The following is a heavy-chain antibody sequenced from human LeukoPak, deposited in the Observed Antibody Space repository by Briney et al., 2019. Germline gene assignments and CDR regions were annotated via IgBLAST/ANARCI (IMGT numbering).Heavy chain of an antibody. Sequence: PGGSLRLSCAASGFTVSSNYMSWVRQAPGKGLEWVSVIYSGGSTYYADSVKGRFTISRDNSMNTLYLQMNSLRAEDTAVYYCARGLVVVVPAAIGLDYWGQGTLVTVSS. CDR3: ARGLVVVVPAAIGLDY. V-gene: IGHV3-53*01. D-gene: IGHD2-2*01. CDR2: IYSGGST. CDR1: GFTVSSNY. J-gene: IGHJ4*02.